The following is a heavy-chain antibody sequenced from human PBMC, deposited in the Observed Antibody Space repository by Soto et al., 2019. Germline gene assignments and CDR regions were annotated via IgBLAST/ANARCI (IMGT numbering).Heavy chain of an antibody. CDR2: IYYTGST. J-gene: IGHJ5*02. Sequence: ETLLLTCTVSGGSISSSRYYWRWILQPPGEGLEWIGSIYYTGSTYYNPSVKSRVTIAVDTSKNQFSLKLSSVTAADTAVYYCARQSGHVGWFDQRGQGTVVTVS. CDR1: GGSISSSRYY. CDR3: ARQSGHVGWFDQ. V-gene: IGHV4-39*01. D-gene: IGHD5-12*01.